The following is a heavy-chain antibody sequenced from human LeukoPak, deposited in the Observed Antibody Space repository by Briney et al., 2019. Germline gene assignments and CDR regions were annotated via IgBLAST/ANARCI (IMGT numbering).Heavy chain of an antibody. CDR1: GYTFTGYY. V-gene: IGHV1-2*04. CDR3: ARGEISHGSSGYLPGDY. J-gene: IGHJ4*02. Sequence: ASVKVSCKASGYTFTGYYMHWVQQAPGQGLEWMGWINPNSGGTNYAQKFQGWVTMTRDTSISTAYMELSRLRSDDTAVYYGARGEISHGSSGYLPGDYWGQGTLVTVSS. D-gene: IGHD3-22*01. CDR2: INPNSGGT.